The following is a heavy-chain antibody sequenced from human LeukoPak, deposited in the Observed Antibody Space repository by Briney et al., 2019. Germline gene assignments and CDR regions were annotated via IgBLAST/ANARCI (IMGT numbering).Heavy chain of an antibody. CDR3: ARGLSGRYSFDL. CDR1: AGSISGYY. Sequence: SETQSLTCTVSAGSISGYYWSWLRQPAWKGLEWIGLIYPSGSTNYNPSLKSRVTMSVDTSMNQFSLKLSSVTAADTAVYYCARGLSGRYSFDLWGQGTPVTVSS. J-gene: IGHJ5*02. D-gene: IGHD1-26*01. V-gene: IGHV4-4*07. CDR2: IYPSGST.